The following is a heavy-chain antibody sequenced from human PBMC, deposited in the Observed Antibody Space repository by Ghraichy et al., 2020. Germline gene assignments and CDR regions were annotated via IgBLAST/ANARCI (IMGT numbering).Heavy chain of an antibody. CDR2: IMPMNAPA. J-gene: IGHJ3*01. D-gene: IGHD3-3*01. CDR1: GGTFSSSG. Sequence: SVKVSCKASGGTFSSSGITWVRQAPGQGPEWMGGIMPMNAPANYAQKFRGRVTITADESTSTAYMEFSSLTSEDTALYYCATTRRGFGVSHVFALWGQGTMVTVSS. V-gene: IGHV1-69*13. CDR3: ATTRRGFGVSHVFAL.